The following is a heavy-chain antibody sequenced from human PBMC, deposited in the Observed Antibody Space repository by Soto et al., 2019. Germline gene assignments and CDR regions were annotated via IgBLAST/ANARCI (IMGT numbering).Heavy chain of an antibody. J-gene: IGHJ6*02. CDR3: ASVKGGTPRHALDV. Sequence: QVQLQESGPGLVKPSQTLSLTCTVSGDSISSGGYYWSWIRQPPGKGLEWIGYIYDNGGAYYSPSLKGRVVISVDTSENQFSLRLSSVTAADTAVYYCASVKGGTPRHALDVWGQGTMVTVSS. D-gene: IGHD1-7*01. V-gene: IGHV4-31*03. CDR1: GDSISSGGYY. CDR2: IYDNGGA.